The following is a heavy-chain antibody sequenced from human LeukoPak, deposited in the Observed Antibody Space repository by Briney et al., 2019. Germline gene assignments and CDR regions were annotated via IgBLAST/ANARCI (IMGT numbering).Heavy chain of an antibody. Sequence: GGSLRLPCAASEFTFSSYTLNWVRQAPGQGLQWVSSISSSSSSIYYADSVKGRFTISRDNAKNSLYLQMNSLGAGDTAVYYCARGSWNYAFDIWGQGTMVTVSS. D-gene: IGHD1-7*01. CDR2: ISSSSSSI. V-gene: IGHV3-21*01. CDR1: EFTFSSYT. CDR3: ARGSWNYAFDI. J-gene: IGHJ3*02.